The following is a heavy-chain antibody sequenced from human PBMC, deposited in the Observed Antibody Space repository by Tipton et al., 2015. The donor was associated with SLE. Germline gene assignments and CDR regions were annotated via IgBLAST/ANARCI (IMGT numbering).Heavy chain of an antibody. CDR2: IYYSGGT. Sequence: TLSLTCAVSGYSISSGYYWSWIRQPPGKGLEWIGYIYYSGGTNYNPSLKSRVTISVDTSKNQFSLKLSSVTAADTAVYYCARAGHDSSGFFDYWGQGTLVTVSS. CDR3: ARAGHDSSGFFDY. V-gene: IGHV4-61*01. D-gene: IGHD3-22*01. J-gene: IGHJ4*02. CDR1: GYSISSGYY.